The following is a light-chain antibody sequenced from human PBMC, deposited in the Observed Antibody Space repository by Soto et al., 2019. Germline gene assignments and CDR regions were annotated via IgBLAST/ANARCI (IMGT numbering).Light chain of an antibody. V-gene: IGLV2-14*01. CDR3: SSYTSSSTLVV. J-gene: IGLJ2*01. Sequence: QSALTQPASVSGSPGQSITISCTGTSSDVGGYNYVSWYQQHPGKAPKLMIYDVSNRRSGVSNRFSGSKSGNTASLTISGLQAEDEADYYCSSYTSSSTLVVFGGRTKLTVL. CDR2: DVS. CDR1: SSDVGGYNY.